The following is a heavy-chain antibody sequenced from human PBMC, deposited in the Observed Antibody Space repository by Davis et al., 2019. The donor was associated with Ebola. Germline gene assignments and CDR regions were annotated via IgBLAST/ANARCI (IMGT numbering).Heavy chain of an antibody. J-gene: IGHJ4*02. CDR3: ARGPGPYNSGWYLNY. Sequence: MPSETLSLTCAVYGGSFSGFYWSYIRQPPGKGLEWIGEIHYSGSTNYNPSLKSRVTISADTSKNQFSLRLSSVTAADTAVYYCARGPGPYNSGWYLNYWGQGTLVTVSS. D-gene: IGHD6-19*01. CDR2: IHYSGST. V-gene: IGHV4-34*01. CDR1: GGSFSGFY.